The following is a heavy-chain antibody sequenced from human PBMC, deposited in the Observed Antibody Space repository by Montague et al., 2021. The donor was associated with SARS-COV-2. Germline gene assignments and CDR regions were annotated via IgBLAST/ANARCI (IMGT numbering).Heavy chain of an antibody. V-gene: IGHV4-59*02. J-gene: IGHJ3*02. Sequence: SETLSLTCTASGASVSSSDWGWIRQSPGQGLEWIGYFYSVGSTDYNPSLKSRVTISRATSKNQFSLKVRSVTAADTAIYYCARETMTADAFDIRGQGTMVTVSS. CDR3: ARETMTADAFDI. CDR2: FYSVGST. CDR1: GASVSSSD. D-gene: IGHD1-14*01.